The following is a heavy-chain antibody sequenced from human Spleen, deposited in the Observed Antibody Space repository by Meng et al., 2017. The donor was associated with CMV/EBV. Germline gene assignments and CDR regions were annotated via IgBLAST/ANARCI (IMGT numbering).Heavy chain of an antibody. Sequence: ASVKVSCKASGYTFSGYYIHWVRQAPGQGLEWMGWINPNSGDTNYAQKFQGRVTMTRDTFISTVYMELSRLESGDTAVYYCAREKWAQLERLQYGYYWGQGTLVTVSS. V-gene: IGHV1-2*02. J-gene: IGHJ4*02. D-gene: IGHD1-1*01. CDR2: INPNSGDT. CDR3: AREKWAQLERLQYGYY. CDR1: GYTFSGYY.